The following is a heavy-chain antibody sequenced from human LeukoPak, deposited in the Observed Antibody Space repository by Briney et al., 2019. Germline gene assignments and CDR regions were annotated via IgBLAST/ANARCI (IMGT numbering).Heavy chain of an antibody. D-gene: IGHD4-17*01. CDR2: ISGDSSDI. J-gene: IGHJ4*02. CDR1: GFTFKNYA. CDR3: ACLRGPSDY. V-gene: IGHV3-21*01. Sequence: GGSLRLSCATSGFTFKNYAMNWVRQAPGKGLEWVSSISGDSSDIYYADSVMGRSTISRDNAKNSLYLQMDSLTADDTAVYFCACLRGPSDYWGQGTLVTVSS.